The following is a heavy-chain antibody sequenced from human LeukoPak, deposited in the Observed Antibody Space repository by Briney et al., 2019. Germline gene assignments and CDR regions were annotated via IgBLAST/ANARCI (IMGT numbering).Heavy chain of an antibody. V-gene: IGHV1-69*04. J-gene: IGHJ4*02. CDR2: IIPILGIA. CDR3: ARSGDYGSGSPVYFDY. Sequence: SVKVSCKASGGTFSSYAISWVRQAPGQGLEWMGRIIPILGIANYAQKFQGRVTITADKSTSTAYMELSSLRSEDTAVYYCARSGDYGSGSPVYFDYWGQGTLVTVSS. CDR1: GGTFSSYA. D-gene: IGHD3-10*01.